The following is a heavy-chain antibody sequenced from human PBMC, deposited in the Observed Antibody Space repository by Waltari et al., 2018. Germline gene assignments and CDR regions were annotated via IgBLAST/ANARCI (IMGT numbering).Heavy chain of an antibody. CDR3: ARYGGGDSVWYFNL. D-gene: IGHD2-21*02. V-gene: IGHV4-34*01. CDR2: IHLSRGA. Sequence: QVQLQQWGAGLLKPSETLSLTCAVHGGSSSDYYWTWVRQPPGKGLEWVGEIHLSRGANYNPSLTSRVTMSLDTSRNQFSLKLTSVTAADTAVYYCARYGGGDSVWYFNLWGRGTLVTGSS. J-gene: IGHJ2*01. CDR1: GGSSSDYY.